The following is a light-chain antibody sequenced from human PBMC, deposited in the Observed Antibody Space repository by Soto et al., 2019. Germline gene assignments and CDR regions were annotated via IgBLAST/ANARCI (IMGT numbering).Light chain of an antibody. CDR3: KHQGT. CDR2: KAS. V-gene: IGKV1-5*03. CDR1: QSISSW. Sequence: DIQMTQSPSTLSASVGDRVTITCRASQSISSWLAWYQQKPGKAPKLLIYKASSLESGVPSRFSGSGSGTEFTLSISRLQPDDYDAYYYKHQGTFGQGTKVEIK. J-gene: IGKJ1*01.